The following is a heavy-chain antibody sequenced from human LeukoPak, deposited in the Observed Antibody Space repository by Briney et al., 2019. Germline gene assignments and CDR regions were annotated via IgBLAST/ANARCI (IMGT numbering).Heavy chain of an antibody. CDR3: AKGPWIQLHAPVDY. V-gene: IGHV3-23*01. D-gene: IGHD5-18*01. J-gene: IGHJ4*02. Sequence: PGGSLRLSCAASGFTFSSYAMSWVRQAPGKGLEWVSAISGSGGSTYYADSVKGRFTISRDNSKNTLYLQMNSLRAEDTAVYYCAKGPWIQLHAPVDYWGQGTLVTVSS. CDR2: ISGSGGST. CDR1: GFTFSSYA.